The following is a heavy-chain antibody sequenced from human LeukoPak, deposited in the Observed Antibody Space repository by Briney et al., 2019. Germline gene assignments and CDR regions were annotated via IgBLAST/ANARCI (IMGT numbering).Heavy chain of an antibody. V-gene: IGHV1-69*13. J-gene: IGHJ3*02. D-gene: IGHD2-21*02. CDR1: GGTFSSYA. CDR3: ARDRTAALGAFDI. CDR2: IIPIFGTA. Sequence: WASVKVSCKASGGTFSSYAISWVRQAPGQGLEWMGGIIPIFGTANYAQKFQGRVTITADESTSTAYMELSSLRSEDTAVYCCARDRTAALGAFDIWGQGTMVTVSS.